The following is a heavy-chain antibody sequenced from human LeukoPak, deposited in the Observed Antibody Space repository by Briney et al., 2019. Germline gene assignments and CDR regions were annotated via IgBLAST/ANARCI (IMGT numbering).Heavy chain of an antibody. V-gene: IGHV4-34*01. CDR1: GGSFSGYY. CDR3: ARWLFDY. CDR2: INHSGST. D-gene: IGHD5-12*01. J-gene: IGHJ4*02. Sequence: PSETLSLTCAVYGGSFSGYYWSWIRQPPGKGLEGIGEINHSGSTNYNPSLKSRVTISVDTSKNQFSLKLSSVTAADTAVYYCARWLFDYWGQGTLVTVSS.